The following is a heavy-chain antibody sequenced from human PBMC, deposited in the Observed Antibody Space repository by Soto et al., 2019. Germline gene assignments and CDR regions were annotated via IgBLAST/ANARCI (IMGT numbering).Heavy chain of an antibody. Sequence: QVQLQESGPGLVKSSETLSLICFVSGEALGSGQSYWNWIRQAPGKGLEWIGQTFVTGATKYSASLKSRVTMSGDTSKSQISLALTSVTAADSATDCCARGRSDSAGSSFGRRMDVWGQGTTVTVSS. CDR3: ARGRSDSAGSSFGRRMDV. V-gene: IGHV4-61*01. CDR1: GEALGSGQSY. D-gene: IGHD3-10*01. CDR2: TFVTGAT. J-gene: IGHJ6*02.